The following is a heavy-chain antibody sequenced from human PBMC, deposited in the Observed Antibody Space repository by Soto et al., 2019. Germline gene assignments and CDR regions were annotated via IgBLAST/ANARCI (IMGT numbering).Heavy chain of an antibody. V-gene: IGHV5-10-1*03. Sequence: EVQLVQSGTEVKKPGESLRISCKGSGYSFTSYWISWVRQMPGKGLEWMGRIDPTDSHASYSPSFQGHVTISVDKCISTAYLQWSSLRASDTALYYCTSLAWSGSQAFWGQGALVTVSS. CDR2: IDPTDSHA. CDR1: GYSFTSYW. D-gene: IGHD3-3*01. CDR3: TSLAWSGSQAF. J-gene: IGHJ4*02.